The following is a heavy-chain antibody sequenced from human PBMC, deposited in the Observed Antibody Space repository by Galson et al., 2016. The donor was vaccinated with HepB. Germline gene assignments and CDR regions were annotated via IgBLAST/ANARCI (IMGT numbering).Heavy chain of an antibody. Sequence: SLRLSCAASGFTFSSYWMNRVRQAPGQGLEWVSSISSDGVYTYYADSLKGRFSISRDNAKNSLFLQMSSLRAEDTAMYYCARDYFCVGASCRGERGRFDYWGQGALVTVSS. J-gene: IGHJ4*02. CDR3: ARDYFCVGASCRGERGRFDY. V-gene: IGHV3-21*01. D-gene: IGHD2-21*01. CDR2: ISSDGVYT. CDR1: GFTFSSYW.